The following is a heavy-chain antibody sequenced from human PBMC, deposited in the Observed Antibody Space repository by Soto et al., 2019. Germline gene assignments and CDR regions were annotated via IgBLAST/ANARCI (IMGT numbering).Heavy chain of an antibody. Sequence: PXESLKISWRRCGYSFNNYWVSWVRQMPGKGLEWMGRIDPSDSYTKHSPSFQGHVTISADKSISSAYLQWSSLKASDTAMYYCARQYCRSTSCYLGWFDYSGQGTLGTVSS. CDR3: ARQYCRSTSCYLGWFDY. J-gene: IGHJ5*01. D-gene: IGHD2-2*01. CDR2: IDPSDSYT. CDR1: GYSFNNYW. V-gene: IGHV5-10-1*01.